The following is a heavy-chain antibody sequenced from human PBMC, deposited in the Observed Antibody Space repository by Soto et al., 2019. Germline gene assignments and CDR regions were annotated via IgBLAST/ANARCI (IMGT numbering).Heavy chain of an antibody. D-gene: IGHD3-16*01. CDR2: VNTDGSST. CDR1: GFAFSAYW. J-gene: IGHJ4*02. CDR3: VGGRRGDY. V-gene: IGHV3-74*01. Sequence: EVQLVESGGGLVQPGGSLRLSCAASGFAFSAYWMHWVRQAPGKGLVWVSRVNTDGSSTDYADFVEGRFTISRDNAKNTLYLQMHNLRDEDTAVYYCVGGRRGDYGGQGTLVTVSS.